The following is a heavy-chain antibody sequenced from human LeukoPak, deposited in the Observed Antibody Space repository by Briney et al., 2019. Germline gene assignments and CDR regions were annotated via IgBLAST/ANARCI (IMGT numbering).Heavy chain of an antibody. J-gene: IGHJ4*02. CDR2: IYHSGST. CDR1: GYSIGSGYY. CDR3: AVNDFWSGYPFDY. D-gene: IGHD3-3*01. Sequence: KASETLSLTCTVSGYSIGSGYYWGWIRQPPGKGLEWIGSIYHSGSTYYNPSLKSRVTISVDTSKNQFSLKLSSVTAADTAVYYCAVNDFWSGYPFDYWGQGTLVTVSS. V-gene: IGHV4-38-2*02.